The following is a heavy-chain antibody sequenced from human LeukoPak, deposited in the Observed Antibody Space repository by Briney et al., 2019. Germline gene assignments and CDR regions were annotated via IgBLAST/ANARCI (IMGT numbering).Heavy chain of an antibody. CDR3: ARQGWNYGRNWFDP. CDR1: GGSISSSSYY. Sequence: KTSETLSLTCTVSGGSISSSSYYWSWIRQPPGKGLELIVEINHSGSTNYNPSLKSRVTISVDTSKNQFSLKLSSVTAADTAVYYCARQGWNYGRNWFDPWGQGTLVTVSS. CDR2: INHSGST. J-gene: IGHJ5*02. D-gene: IGHD1-7*01. V-gene: IGHV4-39*07.